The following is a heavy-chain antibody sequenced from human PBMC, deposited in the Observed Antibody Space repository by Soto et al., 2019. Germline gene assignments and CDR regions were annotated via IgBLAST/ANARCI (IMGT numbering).Heavy chain of an antibody. Sequence: QVHLVQSGAEVKKPGSSVKVSCKASGGTFSSDAINWVRQAPGQGLEWMGVIIPSLGTPNYAQKFQGRVTITADETTNAAYMELSSLTSEDTALYYCAGDSSGYWGINCWGQGTLVTVSS. CDR2: IIPSLGTP. J-gene: IGHJ4*02. D-gene: IGHD3-22*01. CDR3: AGDSSGYWGINC. V-gene: IGHV1-69*01. CDR1: GGTFSSDA.